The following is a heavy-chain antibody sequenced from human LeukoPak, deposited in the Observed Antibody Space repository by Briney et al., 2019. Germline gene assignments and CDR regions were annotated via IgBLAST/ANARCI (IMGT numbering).Heavy chain of an antibody. V-gene: IGHV3-74*01. J-gene: IGHJ3*02. CDR3: PRDAWLQYGNDAFDI. CDR1: GFTFSSDW. CDR2: INSDGSST. D-gene: IGHD5-24*01. Sequence: GGSLRLSCAASGFTFSSDWMHWVRQAPGKGLVWVSRINSDGSSTVYADSVKGRFTISRDNAKNPLYLQMNSLRAEDTAVYYCPRDAWLQYGNDAFDIWGQGTMVTVSS.